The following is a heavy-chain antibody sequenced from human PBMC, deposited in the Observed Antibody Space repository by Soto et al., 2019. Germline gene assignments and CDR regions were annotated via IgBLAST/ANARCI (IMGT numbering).Heavy chain of an antibody. CDR2: INHSGST. Sequence: QVQLQQWGAGLLKPSETLSLTCAVYGGSFSGYYWSWIRQPPGKGLEWIGEINHSGSTNYNPSLKSRVTISVDTSKNQFSLKLSSVTAADTAVYYCAPVGGFGELVFDYWGQGTLVTVSS. CDR1: GGSFSGYY. CDR3: APVGGFGELVFDY. D-gene: IGHD3-10*01. V-gene: IGHV4-34*01. J-gene: IGHJ4*02.